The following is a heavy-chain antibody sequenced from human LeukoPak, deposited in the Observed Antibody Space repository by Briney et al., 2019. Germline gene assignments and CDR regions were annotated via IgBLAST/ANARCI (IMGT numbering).Heavy chain of an antibody. D-gene: IGHD2-15*01. V-gene: IGHV5-51*01. J-gene: IGHJ3*02. CDR3: ARRHCSGDSCYSGAFDI. Sequence: GEPLKISCKGSGYSFTSYWIGWARQMPGKGLEWMGIIYPGDSDTIYSPSFQGQVTISADKSISTAYLQWSSLQASDTAMYYCARRHCSGDSCYSGAFDIWGQGTMVTVSS. CDR1: GYSFTSYW. CDR2: IYPGDSDT.